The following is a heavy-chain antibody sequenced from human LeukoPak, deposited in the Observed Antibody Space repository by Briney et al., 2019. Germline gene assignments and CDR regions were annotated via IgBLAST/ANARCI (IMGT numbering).Heavy chain of an antibody. CDR2: INHSGST. D-gene: IGHD5-24*01. Sequence: SETLSLTCAVYGGSFSGYYYWSWIRQPPGKGLEWIGEINHSGSTNYNPSLKSRVTISVDTSKNQLSLKVSSVTAADTAVYYCARRDGLRDAFDIWGQGTMVTVSS. CDR3: ARRDGLRDAFDI. CDR1: GGSFSGYYY. V-gene: IGHV4-34*01. J-gene: IGHJ3*02.